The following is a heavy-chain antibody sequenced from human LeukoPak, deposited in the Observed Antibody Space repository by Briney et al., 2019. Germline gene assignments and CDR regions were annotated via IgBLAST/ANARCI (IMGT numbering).Heavy chain of an antibody. J-gene: IGHJ4*02. CDR1: GYTFTGYY. V-gene: IGHV1-46*01. D-gene: IGHD6-13*01. CDR2: INPSGGST. Sequence: GASVKVSCKASGYTFTGYYMHWVRQAPGQGLEWMGIINPSGGSTSYAQKFQGRVTMTRDTSTSTVYMELSSLRSEDTAVFYCARGPLGSSSWYFLDPYFDYWGQGTLSPSPQ. CDR3: ARGPLGSSSWYFLDPYFDY.